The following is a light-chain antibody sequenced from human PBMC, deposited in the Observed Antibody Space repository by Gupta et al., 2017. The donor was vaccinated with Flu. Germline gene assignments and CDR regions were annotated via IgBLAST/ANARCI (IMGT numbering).Light chain of an antibody. V-gene: IGKV3-11*01. J-gene: IGKJ4*01. CDR1: QSVSSY. Sequence: SPATLSVSPGERATLCCRASQSVSSYLDWYQQKPGQAPRLLIYDASTRATGIPARFSGSGSETDFTLTISSLEPEDFAVYYCQQRSNWLTFGGGTKVEIK. CDR3: QQRSNWLT. CDR2: DAS.